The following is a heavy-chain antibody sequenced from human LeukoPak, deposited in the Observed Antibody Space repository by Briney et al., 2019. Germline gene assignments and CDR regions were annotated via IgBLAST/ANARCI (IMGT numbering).Heavy chain of an antibody. J-gene: IGHJ4*02. V-gene: IGHV3-72*01. Sequence: PGGSLRLSCAASGFTFSDHYMDWVRQAPGKGLDWVGRSRNRAHSYSTEYAASVKGRFTVSRADSENSLYLQMNSLKNDDTAVYYCVALIRGLGYWGQGTLVTVSS. CDR2: SRNRAHSYST. D-gene: IGHD3-10*01. CDR1: GFTFSDHY. CDR3: VALIRGLGY.